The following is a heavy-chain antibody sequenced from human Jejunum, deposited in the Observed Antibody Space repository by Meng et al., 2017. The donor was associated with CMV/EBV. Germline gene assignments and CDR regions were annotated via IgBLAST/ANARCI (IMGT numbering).Heavy chain of an antibody. CDR2: INTNTGNP. V-gene: IGHV7-4-1*02. J-gene: IGHJ4*02. CDR3: ARDSPLDGYSLLDY. Sequence: QVQVVIFVSVLKKPGASVKVSCKASGDTFTRYTMNWVRQAPGQGLEWMGWINTNTGNPTYAQGFTGRFVFSLDTSGSTAYLQINSFRADDTAVYYCARDSPLDGYSLLDYWGQGTLVTVSS. CDR1: GDTFTRYT. D-gene: IGHD5-24*01.